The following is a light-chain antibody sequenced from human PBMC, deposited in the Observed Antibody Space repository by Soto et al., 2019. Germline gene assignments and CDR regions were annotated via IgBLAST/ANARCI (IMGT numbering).Light chain of an antibody. Sequence: QSVLTQPPSASGTPGQRVTSSCSGSTSNIGRNSVYWYQPLPGTAPKLLIYRNNQGPSGVPDRFAGSKSGTSASRAISGLRSEDEADYYCAAWDDSLSGSFGGGTKVTVL. CDR1: TSNIGRNS. CDR3: AAWDDSLSGS. J-gene: IGLJ3*02. CDR2: RNN. V-gene: IGLV1-47*01.